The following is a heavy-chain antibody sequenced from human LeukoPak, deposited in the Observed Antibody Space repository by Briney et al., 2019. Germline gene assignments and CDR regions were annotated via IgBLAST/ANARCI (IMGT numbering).Heavy chain of an antibody. Sequence: SVKVSCTASGYTFTGHYMHWVRQAPGQGLEWMGIINPSGGSTSYAQKFQGRVTMTRDTSTSTVYMELSSLRSEDTAVYYCARVVSSRDSSSPGDGWFDPWGQGTLVTVSS. D-gene: IGHD6-13*01. CDR1: GYTFTGHY. CDR2: INPSGGST. V-gene: IGHV1-46*01. CDR3: ARVVSSRDSSSPGDGWFDP. J-gene: IGHJ5*02.